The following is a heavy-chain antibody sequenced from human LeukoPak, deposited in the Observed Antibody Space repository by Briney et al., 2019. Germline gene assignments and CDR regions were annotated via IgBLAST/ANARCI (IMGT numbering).Heavy chain of an antibody. CDR1: GYTFTGYY. J-gene: IGHJ4*02. D-gene: IGHD6-13*01. CDR2: INPNSGGT. Sequence: ASVKVSCKASGYTFTGYYMHWVRQAPGQGLGWMGWINPNSGGTNYAQKFQGRVTMTRDTSISTAYMELSRLRSDDTAVYYCARAASSSRPYYFDYWGQGTLVTVSS. CDR3: ARAASSSRPYYFDY. V-gene: IGHV1-2*02.